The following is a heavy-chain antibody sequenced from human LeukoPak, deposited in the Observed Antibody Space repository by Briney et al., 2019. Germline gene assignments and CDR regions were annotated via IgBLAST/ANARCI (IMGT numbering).Heavy chain of an antibody. J-gene: IGHJ4*02. CDR2: INTDGSST. Sequence: GGSLRLSCAASGFTFSGYWISWVRQAPGKGLVWVARINTDGSSTSYADSVQGRFTLSRDNAKNTVHLQMNSLRAEDTAMYYCARQSRDTRVTDFDYWGQGTLVTVSS. V-gene: IGHV3-74*01. CDR1: GFTFSGYW. D-gene: IGHD2-21*02. CDR3: ARQSRDTRVTDFDY.